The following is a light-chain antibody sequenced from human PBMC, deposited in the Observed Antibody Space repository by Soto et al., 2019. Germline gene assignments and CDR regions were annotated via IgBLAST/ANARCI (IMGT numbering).Light chain of an antibody. V-gene: IGKV1D-12*01. CDR3: QQANSFPIT. CDR2: AAS. CDR1: QGISSW. Sequence: DIQMTQSPSSVSASVGDRVTITCRASQGISSWLAWHQQKPGKAPKLLIYAASSLQSGVPSRFSGSGSVTDFTLTISSLQPEDFATYYCQQANSFPITFGQGTRLEIK. J-gene: IGKJ5*01.